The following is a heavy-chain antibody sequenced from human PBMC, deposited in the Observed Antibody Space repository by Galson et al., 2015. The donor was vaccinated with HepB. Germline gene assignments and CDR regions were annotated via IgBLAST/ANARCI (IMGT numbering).Heavy chain of an antibody. Sequence: SLRLSCAASGFTFSSYAMHWVRQAPGKGLEWVAVISYDGSNKYYADSVKGRFTISRDNSKNTLYLQMNSLRAEDTAVYYATVQLERQAFDYWGQGTLVTVSS. V-gene: IGHV3-30*04. D-gene: IGHD1-1*01. J-gene: IGHJ4*02. CDR2: ISYDGSNK. CDR1: GFTFSSYA. CDR3: TVQLERQAFDY.